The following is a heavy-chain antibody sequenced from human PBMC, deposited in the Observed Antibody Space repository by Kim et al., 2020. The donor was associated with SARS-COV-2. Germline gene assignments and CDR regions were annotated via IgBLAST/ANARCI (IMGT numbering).Heavy chain of an antibody. V-gene: IGHV7-4-1*02. CDR3: AREVGYYGSTAYIDY. CDR2: INTNSGNP. Sequence: ASVKVSCKASGYSFNSHVLNWVRQAPGQGLEWMGWINTNSGNPTYAQAFTRRFVFSLDTSVSTAYLQISSLKAEDTAVYYCAREVGYYGSTAYIDYWGQGTLVTVSS. CDR1: GYSFNSHV. J-gene: IGHJ4*02. D-gene: IGHD3-10*01.